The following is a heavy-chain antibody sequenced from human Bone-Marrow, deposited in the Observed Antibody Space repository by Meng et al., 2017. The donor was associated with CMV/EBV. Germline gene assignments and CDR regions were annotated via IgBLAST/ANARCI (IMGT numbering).Heavy chain of an antibody. CDR1: EGTFSSYA. J-gene: IGHJ4*02. CDR3: ARAGSSTVPHFFDY. D-gene: IGHD4-17*01. V-gene: IGHV1-69*01. CDR2: IIPIFGTA. Sequence: KATEGTFSSYAISRVRKAPGQGLEWRGGIIPIFGTANDAKKFQGRVTTTADESTSTAYMELSSLRSEDTAVYYCARAGSSTVPHFFDYWGQGTLVTVSS.